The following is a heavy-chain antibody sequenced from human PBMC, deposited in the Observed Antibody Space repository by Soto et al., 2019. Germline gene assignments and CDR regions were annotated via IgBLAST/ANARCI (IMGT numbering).Heavy chain of an antibody. Sequence: GGSLRLSCAASGFTFSSYSMNWVRQAPGKGLEWVSSISSSSSYIYYADSVKGRFTISRDNAKNSLYLQMNSLRAEDTAVYYCARDRGYNWNYGGADYWGQGTLVTVSS. CDR1: GFTFSSYS. V-gene: IGHV3-21*01. J-gene: IGHJ4*02. CDR3: ARDRGYNWNYGGADY. CDR2: ISSSSSYI. D-gene: IGHD1-7*01.